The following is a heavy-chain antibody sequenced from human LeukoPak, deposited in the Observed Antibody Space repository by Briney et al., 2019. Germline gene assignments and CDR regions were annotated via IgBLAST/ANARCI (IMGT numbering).Heavy chain of an antibody. V-gene: IGHV3-7*01. D-gene: IGHD6-13*01. Sequence: PGGSLRLSCAASRFTFSNFAMSWVRQAPGKGLEWVANIKQDGSEKYYVDSVKGRFTISRDNAKNSLYLQMNSLRAEDTAVYYCAREPKMYSSSWYPTGGDAFDIWGQGTMVTVSS. CDR1: RFTFSNFA. CDR3: AREPKMYSSSWYPTGGDAFDI. CDR2: IKQDGSEK. J-gene: IGHJ3*02.